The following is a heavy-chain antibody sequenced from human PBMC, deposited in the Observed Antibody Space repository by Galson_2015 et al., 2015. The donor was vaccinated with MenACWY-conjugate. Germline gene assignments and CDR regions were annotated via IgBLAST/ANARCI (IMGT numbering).Heavy chain of an antibody. Sequence: SVKVSCKASGGTFSSYAISWVRQAPGQGLEWMGGIIPIFGTANYAQKFQGRVTITADESTSTAYMELSSLRSEDTAVYYCARSATALQYYYDSSGYYYYYYYYYMDVWGKGTTVTVSS. CDR3: ARSATALQYYYDSSGYYYYYYYYYMDV. CDR1: GGTFSSYA. CDR2: IIPIFGTA. V-gene: IGHV1-69*13. D-gene: IGHD3-22*01. J-gene: IGHJ6*03.